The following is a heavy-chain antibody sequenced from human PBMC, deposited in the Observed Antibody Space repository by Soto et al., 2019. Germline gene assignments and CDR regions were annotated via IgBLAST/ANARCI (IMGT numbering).Heavy chain of an antibody. V-gene: IGHV3-23*01. CDR2: ISGRATST. D-gene: IGHD3-9*01. CDR1: GFTFINYA. CDR3: AKDRQSGAFYDILTGYGTFDS. Sequence: GSLRLSCAASGFTFINYAMSWVRQAPGKGLEWVSAISGRATSTYYADSVKGRFTIPRDNSENTLYLQINSLRAADTAVYYCAKDRQSGAFYDILTGYGTFDSWGQGTLVTVYS. J-gene: IGHJ4*02.